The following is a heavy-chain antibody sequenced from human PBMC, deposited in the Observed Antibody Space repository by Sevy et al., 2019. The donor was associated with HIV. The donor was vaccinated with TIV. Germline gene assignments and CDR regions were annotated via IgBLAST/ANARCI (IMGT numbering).Heavy chain of an antibody. Sequence: GGSLRLSCVASGFTFSSYGMHWVRQAPGKGLEWVAPISNDGSDKNYVDSVKGRFTISRDNSKDTLYLQMNSLRAEDTAVYYCANSRGRFDGSSWIYYYYGMDVWGQGTTVTVSS. CDR2: ISNDGSDK. D-gene: IGHD6-13*01. J-gene: IGHJ6*02. CDR3: ANSRGRFDGSSWIYYYYGMDV. V-gene: IGHV3-30*18. CDR1: GFTFSSYG.